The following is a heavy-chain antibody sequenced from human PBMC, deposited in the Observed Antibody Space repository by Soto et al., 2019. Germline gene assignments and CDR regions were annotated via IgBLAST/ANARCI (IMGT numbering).Heavy chain of an antibody. D-gene: IGHD2-15*01. CDR3: ARVFYSDMYYFDY. J-gene: IGHJ4*02. CDR2: IFHSGST. V-gene: IGHV4-4*02. Sequence: QVQLQDSGPGLVKPSGTLSLTCAVSNDSISSNNWWTWVRHPPGKGLEWIGEIFHSGSTSYNPSLKRRVSISVDKSETQFSLKLTSVTAADTAVYYCARVFYSDMYYFDYWGQGTLVTVSS. CDR1: NDSISSNNW.